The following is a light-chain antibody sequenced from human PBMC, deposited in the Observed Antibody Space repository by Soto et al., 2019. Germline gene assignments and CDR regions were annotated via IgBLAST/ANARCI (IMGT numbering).Light chain of an antibody. J-gene: IGLJ1*01. CDR1: SSDVGGYNY. Sequence: QSVLTQPPSASGSPGQSVTISCTGTSSDVGGYNYVSWYQQHPGKAPKLMIYEVSKRPSGVPDRFSGSKFGNTASLTVSGLQAEDEADYYCSSYAGSNILFGTGTKVTVL. CDR2: EVS. V-gene: IGLV2-8*01. CDR3: SSYAGSNIL.